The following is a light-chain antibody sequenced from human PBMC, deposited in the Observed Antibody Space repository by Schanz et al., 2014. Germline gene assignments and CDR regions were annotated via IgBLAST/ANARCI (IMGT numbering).Light chain of an antibody. CDR2: EVS. V-gene: IGLV2-8*01. CDR1: SSDVGGYKY. Sequence: QSALTQPPSASGSPGQSVTISCTGTSSDVGGYKYVSWYQQHPGKAPKLMIYEVSKRPSGVPDRFSASKSGNTASLTVSGLQADDEADYYCSSYTSSSTLVVFGGGTKLTVL. J-gene: IGLJ2*01. CDR3: SSYTSSSTLVV.